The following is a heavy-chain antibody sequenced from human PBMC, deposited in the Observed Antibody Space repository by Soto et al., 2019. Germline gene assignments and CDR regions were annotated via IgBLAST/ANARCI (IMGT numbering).Heavy chain of an antibody. Sequence: PGGSLRLSCVASGFTFSSSRMNWVRQAPGEGLEWVSFISSSSDYMYYADSVKGGFTVSRGNAKNSLYLQMDSLRAEDTAVYYCARDGITMIRGITVFDFRGQGTLVTVAS. D-gene: IGHD3-10*01. CDR3: ARDGITMIRGITVFDF. CDR2: ISSSSDYM. J-gene: IGHJ4*02. CDR1: GFTFSSSR. V-gene: IGHV3-21*01.